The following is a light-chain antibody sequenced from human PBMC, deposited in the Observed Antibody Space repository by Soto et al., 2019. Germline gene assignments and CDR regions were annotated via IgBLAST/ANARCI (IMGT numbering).Light chain of an antibody. V-gene: IGKV3-20*01. J-gene: IGKJ3*01. CDR1: QTISSSF. CDR3: HQFGRSPLDT. Sequence: EIVWTQSPGTLSLSPGERATLSCRVSQTISSSFLAWYQQKPGQAPRLLIYRASRRPPGIPDRFSGSGSWTDFTLTISRLEPEDFAVYYCHQFGRSPLDTFGPGTKVEIK. CDR2: RAS.